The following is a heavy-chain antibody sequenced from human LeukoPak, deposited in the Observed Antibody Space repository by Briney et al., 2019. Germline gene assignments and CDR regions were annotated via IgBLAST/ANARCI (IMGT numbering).Heavy chain of an antibody. V-gene: IGHV3-48*01. J-gene: IGHJ3*02. Sequence: GGSLRLSCAASGLTFSSHNMNWVRQAPGKGLEWISFINFKSEDIRYADSVEGRFIISRDNARKSLYLHMNSLRAEDTAVYYCARDKDYAPDMWGQGTMVTVAS. D-gene: IGHD4-17*01. CDR3: ARDKDYAPDM. CDR1: GLTFSSHN. CDR2: INFKSEDI.